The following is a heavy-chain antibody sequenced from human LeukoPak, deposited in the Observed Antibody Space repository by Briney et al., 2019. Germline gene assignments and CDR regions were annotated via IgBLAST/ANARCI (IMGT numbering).Heavy chain of an antibody. D-gene: IGHD3-22*01. CDR1: GGSFSGYY. Sequence: PSETLSLARALDGGSFSGYYWSWIRQPPGKGLEWVGAINHSGSTNYDPSLKSRVTTSVDASKNQFSLKLSSVTAADTAVYYCARRRIGFYYDSSGYVTLFDYWGQGTLVTVS. V-gene: IGHV4-34*01. CDR2: INHSGST. CDR3: ARRRIGFYYDSSGYVTLFDY. J-gene: IGHJ4*02.